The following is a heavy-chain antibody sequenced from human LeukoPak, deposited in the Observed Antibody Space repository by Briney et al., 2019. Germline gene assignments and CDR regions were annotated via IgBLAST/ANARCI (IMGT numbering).Heavy chain of an antibody. CDR3: ARWSSGYSFDY. D-gene: IGHD3-22*01. J-gene: IGHJ4*02. CDR1: GGSFSGYY. Sequence: SETLSLTCAVYGGSFSGYYWSWIRQPPGKGLEWIGEINHSGSTNYNPSLKSRVTISVDTSKNQFSLKLSSVTAADTAVYYCARWSSGYSFDYWGQGTLVTVSS. V-gene: IGHV4-34*01. CDR2: INHSGST.